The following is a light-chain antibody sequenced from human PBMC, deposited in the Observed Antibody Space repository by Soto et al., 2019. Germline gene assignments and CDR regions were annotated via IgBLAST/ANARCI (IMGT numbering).Light chain of an antibody. V-gene: IGKV1-33*01. CDR1: QDVTTF. CDR2: DAS. J-gene: IGKJ1*01. Sequence: IQLTQSPSSLSAYVGDSVTITCQASQDVTTFLNWYHQRPGRAPKLLISDASALQTGVPSRFRGSGAGTHFSFTISRLQPEDIGTYFCQQYENVPTFGQGTKVDIK. CDR3: QQYENVPT.